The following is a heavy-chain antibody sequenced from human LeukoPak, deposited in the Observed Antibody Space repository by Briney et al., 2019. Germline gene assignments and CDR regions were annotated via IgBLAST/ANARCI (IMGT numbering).Heavy chain of an antibody. J-gene: IGHJ4*02. CDR1: GGSISRYY. CDR2: IYYSGST. Sequence: PSETLSLTCSVSGGSISRYYWTWIRQPPGKGLEWIGYIYYSGSTNYNPSLKSRVTISVDTSKNQFSLKLSSVTAADTAVYYCARGWVNYYGSGSYLFFDYWGQGTLVTVSS. CDR3: ARGWVNYYGSGSYLFFDY. D-gene: IGHD3-10*01. V-gene: IGHV4-59*12.